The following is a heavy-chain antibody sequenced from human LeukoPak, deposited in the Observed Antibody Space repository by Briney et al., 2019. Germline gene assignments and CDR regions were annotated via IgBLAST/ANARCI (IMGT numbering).Heavy chain of an antibody. CDR3: ARRGGYYYDSSGYYGP. J-gene: IGHJ5*02. Sequence: SETLSLTCTVSGGSISSSSYYWGWIRLPPGKGLEWIGSIYYSGSTYYNPSLKSRVTISVDTSKNQFSLKLSSVTAADTAVYYCARRGGYYYDSSGYYGPWGQGTLVTVSS. CDR2: IYYSGST. V-gene: IGHV4-39*01. D-gene: IGHD3-22*01. CDR1: GGSISSSSYY.